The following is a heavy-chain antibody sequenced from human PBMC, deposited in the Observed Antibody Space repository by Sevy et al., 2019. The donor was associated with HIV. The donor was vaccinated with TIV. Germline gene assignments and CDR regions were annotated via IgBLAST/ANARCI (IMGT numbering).Heavy chain of an antibody. V-gene: IGHV3-30*02. D-gene: IGHD6-6*01. J-gene: IGHJ4*02. CDR2: TGYDGSTK. CDR1: GFTFSDYG. CDR3: AKDLTVRYSTSSGDFDY. Sequence: GGSLRLSCATSGFTFSDYGMHWVRQAPGQGLEWVAFTGYDGSTKYYSDSVKGRFTISGDNPKNTLYLQMNSLRADDTAVYYCAKDLTVRYSTSSGDFDYWGQGSLVTVSS.